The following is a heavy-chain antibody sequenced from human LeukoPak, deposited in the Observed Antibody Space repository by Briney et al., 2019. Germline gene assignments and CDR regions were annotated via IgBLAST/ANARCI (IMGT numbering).Heavy chain of an antibody. CDR1: GGSISSSSYY. Sequence: SETLSLTCTVSGGSISSSSYYWGWIRQPPGKGLEWIASIYHSGSTYYNPSLKSQVTISVDTSKNQFSLKLNSVTAADTAVYYCARGGWASNWIRLDYWGQGTLVTVSS. CDR2: IYHSGST. D-gene: IGHD1-1*01. J-gene: IGHJ4*02. V-gene: IGHV4-39*07. CDR3: ARGGWASNWIRLDY.